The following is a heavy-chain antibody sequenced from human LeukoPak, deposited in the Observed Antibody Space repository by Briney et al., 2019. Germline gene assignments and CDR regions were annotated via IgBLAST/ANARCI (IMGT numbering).Heavy chain of an antibody. V-gene: IGHV4-39*01. D-gene: IGHD3-22*01. CDR1: GGSISSSNYY. CDR3: AANFTSTARKGLLQGWFDP. J-gene: IGHJ5*02. CDR2: IYYSGST. Sequence: PSETLSLTCIVSGGSISSSNYYWGWIRQPPGKGLAWIGSIYYSGSTYYNPSLKSRVTISVDTSKNQFSLKLSSVTAADTAVYFCAANFTSTARKGLLQGWFDPWGQGTLVTVSS.